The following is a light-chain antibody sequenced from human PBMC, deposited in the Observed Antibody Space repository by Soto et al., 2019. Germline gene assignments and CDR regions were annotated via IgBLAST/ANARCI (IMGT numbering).Light chain of an antibody. V-gene: IGLV6-57*04. Sequence: NFMLAQPHSVSESLGKTVTISCTRSSGSIVSNYVQWYQQRPGSAPTTVIYEDNQRPSGVPDRFSGSIDSSSNSASLTISVRKAEDEADYYCQSYDSNAHWVFGGGTQLTVL. CDR1: SGSIVSNY. CDR2: EDN. J-gene: IGLJ3*02. CDR3: QSYDSNAHWV.